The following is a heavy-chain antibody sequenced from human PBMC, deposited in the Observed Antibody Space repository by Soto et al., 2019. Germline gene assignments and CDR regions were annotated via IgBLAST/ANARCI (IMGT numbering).Heavy chain of an antibody. CDR2: ISSSSSTI. Sequence: PGGSLRLSCTASGGTFSSYSMNWVRQAPGKGLEWVSYISSSSSTIYYADSVKGRFTISRDNAKNSLYLQMNSLRAEDTAVYYCARHPERIAEIGWFDPWGQGTLVTVSS. D-gene: IGHD6-13*01. CDR3: ARHPERIAEIGWFDP. J-gene: IGHJ5*02. V-gene: IGHV3-48*01. CDR1: GGTFSSYS.